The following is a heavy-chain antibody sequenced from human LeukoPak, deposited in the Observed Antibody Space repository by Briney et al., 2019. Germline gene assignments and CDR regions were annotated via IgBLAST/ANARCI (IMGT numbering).Heavy chain of an antibody. CDR1: GFTFSSYG. CDR3: ARESRRNDSY. Sequence: GRSLRLSCAASGFTFSSYGMHWVRQAPGKGLEWVAVIWYDGSNKYYADSVKGRFTISRDNSKNTLYLQINSLRAEDTAVYYCARESRRNDSYWGQGTLVTVSS. D-gene: IGHD2-2*01. V-gene: IGHV3-30*19. J-gene: IGHJ4*02. CDR2: IWYDGSNK.